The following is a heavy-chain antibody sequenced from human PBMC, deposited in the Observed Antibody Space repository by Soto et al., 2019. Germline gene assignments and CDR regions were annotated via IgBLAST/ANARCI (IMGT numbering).Heavy chain of an antibody. CDR1: GFTFSSYS. D-gene: IGHD2-8*01. Sequence: GGSLRLSCAASGFTFSSYSMNWVRQAPGRGLEWVSYISSGSTTTYYADSVRGRFTISRDNAKNSLYLQMNSLTAEDTAVYYCARPAGYCRNGVCYPEAAKIDYWGQGTLVTVSS. J-gene: IGHJ4*02. V-gene: IGHV3-48*01. CDR2: ISSGSTTT. CDR3: ARPAGYCRNGVCYPEAAKIDY.